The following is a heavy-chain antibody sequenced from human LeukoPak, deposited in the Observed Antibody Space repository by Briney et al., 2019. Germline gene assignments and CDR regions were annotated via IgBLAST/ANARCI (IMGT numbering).Heavy chain of an antibody. CDR1: GGSFSGYY. CDR3: ARDQDSGGTDYYYYGMDV. Sequence: PSETLSLTCAVYGGSFSGYYWSWIRQPPGKGLEWIGEINHSGSTNYNPSLKSRVTISVDTSKNQFSLKLSSVTAADTAVYYCARDQDSGGTDYYYYGMDVWGQGTTVTVSS. V-gene: IGHV4-34*01. CDR2: INHSGST. J-gene: IGHJ6*02. D-gene: IGHD3-10*01.